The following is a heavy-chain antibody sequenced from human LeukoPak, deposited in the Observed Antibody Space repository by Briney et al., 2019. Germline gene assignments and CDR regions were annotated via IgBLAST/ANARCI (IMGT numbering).Heavy chain of an antibody. V-gene: IGHV4-59*01. Sequence: SETLSLTCTDSGGSISSYYWSWIRQPPGKGLEWIGYIYYSGSTNYNPSLKSRVTISVDTSKNQFSLKLSSVTAADTAVYYCAREGGGYDGPISSTGHYYFDYWGQGTLVTVSS. CDR1: GGSISSYY. CDR3: AREGGGYDGPISSTGHYYFDY. J-gene: IGHJ4*02. CDR2: IYYSGST. D-gene: IGHD5-12*01.